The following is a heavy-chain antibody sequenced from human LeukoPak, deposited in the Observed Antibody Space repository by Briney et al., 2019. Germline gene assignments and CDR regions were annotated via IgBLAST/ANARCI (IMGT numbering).Heavy chain of an antibody. CDR3: AKNDYGGLDAFDI. V-gene: IGHV3-23*01. Sequence: VGSLRLSCAASGFTFRSYAMSWVRQAPGKGLEWVSGISGSGGSTYYADSVKGRFTISRDNFKNTLYLQMNSLRAEDTAVYYCAKNDYGGLDAFDIWGQGTMVTVSS. D-gene: IGHD4-23*01. J-gene: IGHJ3*02. CDR1: GFTFRSYA. CDR2: ISGSGGST.